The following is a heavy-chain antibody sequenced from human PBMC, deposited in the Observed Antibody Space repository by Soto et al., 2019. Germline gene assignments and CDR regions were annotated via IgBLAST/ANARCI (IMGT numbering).Heavy chain of an antibody. CDR2: IYSRGNT. D-gene: IGHD3-10*01. V-gene: IGHV4-31*02. J-gene: IGHJ4*02. CDR1: RGSISSTPYY. Sequence: SETLSLTCTVSRGSISSTPYYWTWIRQHPGKGLEWIGYIYSRGNTYYTPSLKIRVDIAVDTSKNQFSLRVSSVTAADSVVYYCARARPGSYFVLGYWGVGTLVTVSS. CDR3: ARARPGSYFVLGY.